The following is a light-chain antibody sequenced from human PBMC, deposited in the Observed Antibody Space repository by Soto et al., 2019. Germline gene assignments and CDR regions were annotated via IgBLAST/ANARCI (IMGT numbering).Light chain of an antibody. CDR2: ENN. CDR1: SSNIGNNY. V-gene: IGLV1-51*02. CDR3: GTWDSSLSADV. Sequence: QSVLTQPPSVSAAPGQKVTISCSGSSSNIGNNYVSWYQQLPGTAPKLLIYENNKRPSGIPDRFSGSKSGTSATLGITGLQTGDEADYYCGTWDSSLSADVFGTGNTLTV. J-gene: IGLJ1*01.